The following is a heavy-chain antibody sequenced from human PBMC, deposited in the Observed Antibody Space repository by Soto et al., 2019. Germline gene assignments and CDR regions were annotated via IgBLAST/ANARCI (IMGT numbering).Heavy chain of an antibody. CDR2: INYSGST. CDR1: GDSISTSY. V-gene: IGHV4-59*12. CDR3: ARDRVMLTFGEASEEWGIDS. Sequence: SETLSLTCTVSGDSISTSYWSWIRQPPGKGLEWIGHINYSGSTNYNPSLKSRVAISVDTSKNQFSLKLNSVTAADTAVYYCARDRVMLTFGEASEEWGIDSWGPGTLVTVSS. D-gene: IGHD3-16*01. J-gene: IGHJ4*02.